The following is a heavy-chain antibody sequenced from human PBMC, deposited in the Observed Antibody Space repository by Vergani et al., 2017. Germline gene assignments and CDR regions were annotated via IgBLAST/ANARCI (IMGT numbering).Heavy chain of an antibody. D-gene: IGHD2-15*01. Sequence: QITLKESGPTLVKPTPTLPLTSTFPGFPFSTSGVGVGWIRQPPGKALEWLALIYWDDDKRYSPSLKSRLAITKDTSKNQMVLTMTYMDPVDTATYYCAHCYCSGGSCYSHWFDPWGQGTLVTVSS. CDR1: GFPFSTSGVG. J-gene: IGHJ5*02. CDR3: AHCYCSGGSCYSHWFDP. CDR2: IYWDDDK. V-gene: IGHV2-5*02.